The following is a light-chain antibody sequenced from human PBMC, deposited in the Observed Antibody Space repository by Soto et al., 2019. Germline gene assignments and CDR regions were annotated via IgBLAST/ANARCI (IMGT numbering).Light chain of an antibody. J-gene: IGKJ1*01. Sequence: DIQMTQSPSTLSASVGDRVTITCRASQSIDNWLAWYQQKPGKAPKLLIYDASTLESGVPSRFSGSGSGTEFTLTISSLQPDDFATYYCQQYNRSLWTFGHGTKVDI. CDR2: DAS. V-gene: IGKV1-5*01. CDR3: QQYNRSLWT. CDR1: QSIDNW.